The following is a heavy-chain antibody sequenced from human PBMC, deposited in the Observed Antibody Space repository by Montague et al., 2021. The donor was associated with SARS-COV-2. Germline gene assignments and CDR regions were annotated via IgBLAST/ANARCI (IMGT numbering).Heavy chain of an antibody. CDR1: GASISTGSDY. Sequence: SETLSLTCTVSGASISTGSDYWTWIRQRPGRGLGWIGNFYYSGGSTYXXXLKSRVTISADTSKNLFSLTLKSVTASDTAVYYCAKDIPGYRGFDYWGQGTLVTVSS. J-gene: IGHJ4*02. CDR2: FYYSGGS. CDR3: AKDIPGYRGFDY. V-gene: IGHV4-61*03. D-gene: IGHD5-24*01.